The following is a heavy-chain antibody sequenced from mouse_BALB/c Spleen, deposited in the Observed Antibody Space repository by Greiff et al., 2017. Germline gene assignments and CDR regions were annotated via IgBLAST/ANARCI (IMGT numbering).Heavy chain of an antibody. CDR1: GFDFSRYW. J-gene: IGHJ2*01. D-gene: IGHD2-3*01. CDR2: INPDSSTI. Sequence: EVKLLESGGGLVQPGGSLKLSCAASGFDFSRYWMSWVRQAPGKGLEWIGEINPDSSTINYTPSLKDKFIISRDNAKNTLYLQMSKVRSEDTALYYCARRGGYYRWYFDYCGQGTTLTVSS. V-gene: IGHV4-1*02. CDR3: ARRGGYYRWYFDY.